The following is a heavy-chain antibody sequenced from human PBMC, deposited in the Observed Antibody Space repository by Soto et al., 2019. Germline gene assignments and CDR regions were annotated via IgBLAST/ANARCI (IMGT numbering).Heavy chain of an antibody. CDR1: GGTFRSYA. CDR2: IIPIFGTA. CDR3: ASSADNSGWYYFDY. J-gene: IGHJ4*02. V-gene: IGHV1-69*13. D-gene: IGHD6-19*01. Sequence: GASVKVSCKASGGTFRSYAISWVRQAPGQGLAWMGGIIPIFGTANYAQQFQGRVTITADESTSTVYMELSSLRSEDTAVYYCASSADNSGWYYFDYWGQGTLVTVSS.